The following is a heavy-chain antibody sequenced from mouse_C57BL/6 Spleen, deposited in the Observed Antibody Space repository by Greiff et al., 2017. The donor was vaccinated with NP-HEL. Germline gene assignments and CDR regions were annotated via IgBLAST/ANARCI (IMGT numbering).Heavy chain of an antibody. Sequence: QVQLQQSGAELVRPGTSVKLSCKASGYTFTSYWMHWVKQRPGQGLEWIGVIDPSDSYTNYNQKFKGKATLTVDTSSSTAYMQLSSLTSEDSAVYYCARGLLLDYWGQGTTLTVSS. CDR3: ARGLLLDY. CDR1: GYTFTSYW. V-gene: IGHV1-59*01. CDR2: IDPSDSYT. J-gene: IGHJ2*01. D-gene: IGHD3-1*01.